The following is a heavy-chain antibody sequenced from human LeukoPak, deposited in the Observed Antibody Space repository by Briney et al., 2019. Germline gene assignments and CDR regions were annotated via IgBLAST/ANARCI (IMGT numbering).Heavy chain of an antibody. D-gene: IGHD3-10*01. CDR1: GFTFSSYS. V-gene: IGHV3-48*01. Sequence: GGSLRLSCAASGFTFSSYSMNWVRQAPGKGLEWVSYISSSSSTIYYADSVKGRFTISGDNAKNSLYLQMNSLRAEDTAVYYCARAGGDYYYMDVWGKGTTVTVSS. J-gene: IGHJ6*03. CDR3: ARAGGDYYYMDV. CDR2: ISSSSSTI.